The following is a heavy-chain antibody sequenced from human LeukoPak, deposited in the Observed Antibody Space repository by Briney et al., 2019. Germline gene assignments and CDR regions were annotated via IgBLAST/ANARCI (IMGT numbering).Heavy chain of an antibody. J-gene: IGHJ4*02. V-gene: IGHV4-59*01. D-gene: IGHD6-13*01. CDR3: AREAAAAGFDY. Sequence: SETLSLTFTVSGGSTSSYYWSWIRQPPGKGLEWIGYIYCSGSTNYNPSLKSRVTISVDTSKNQFSLKLSSVTAADTAVYYCAREAAAAGFDYWGQGTLVTVSS. CDR1: GGSTSSYY. CDR2: IYCSGST.